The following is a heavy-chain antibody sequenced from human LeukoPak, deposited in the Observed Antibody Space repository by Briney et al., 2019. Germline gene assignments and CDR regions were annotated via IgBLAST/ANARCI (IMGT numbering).Heavy chain of an antibody. Sequence: PGGSLRLSCAASGFTFSSYEMNWVRQAPGKGLERVSYISSSGSTIYYADSVKGRFTFSRDNAKNSLYLQMNSLRAEDTAVYYCARGWAARVAFDIWGQGTMVTVSS. J-gene: IGHJ3*02. CDR1: GFTFSSYE. CDR3: ARGWAARVAFDI. V-gene: IGHV3-48*03. CDR2: ISSSGSTI. D-gene: IGHD2-15*01.